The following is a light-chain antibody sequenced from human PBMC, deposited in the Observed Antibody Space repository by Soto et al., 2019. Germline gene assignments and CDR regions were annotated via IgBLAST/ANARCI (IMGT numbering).Light chain of an antibody. CDR1: SSDVGNYNL. V-gene: IGLV2-23*01. CDR3: CSYAGSSTYV. CDR2: EDT. Sequence: QSALTQPASVSGSAGQSITISCTGTSSDVGNYNLVSWYLHHPGKAPKLLIYEDTKRPSGVSNRFSGSRSGNTASLTVSGLQAEDGTDYYCCSYAGSSTYVFGTGTKLTVL. J-gene: IGLJ1*01.